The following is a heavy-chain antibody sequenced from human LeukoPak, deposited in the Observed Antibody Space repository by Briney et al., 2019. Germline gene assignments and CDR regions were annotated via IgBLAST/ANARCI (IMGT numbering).Heavy chain of an antibody. CDR1: GFTFSSYW. J-gene: IGHJ4*02. V-gene: IGHV3-7*01. D-gene: IGHD5-18*01. CDR3: ARHLSGVTGYTYGRGIDY. Sequence: GGSLRLSCAASGFTFSSYWMSWVRQAPGKGLEWVANIKKDGSEKYYVDSVKGRFTISRDNAKTSLYLQMNSMRAEDTAIYYCARHLSGVTGYTYGRGIDYWGQGTLVTVSS. CDR2: IKKDGSEK.